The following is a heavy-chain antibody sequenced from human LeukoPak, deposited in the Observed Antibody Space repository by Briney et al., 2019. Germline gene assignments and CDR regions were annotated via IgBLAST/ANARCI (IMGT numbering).Heavy chain of an antibody. CDR2: LYKDGST. V-gene: IGHV3-53*01. Sequence: GGSLRLSCAASGFTVSSNYMNWVRQAPGKGLEWVSVLYKDGSTYYADSVKGRFTISRGNSKNTLYLQMSSLRAEDTAVYYCAKGSHDSGGYYTSRYYYYMDVWGKGTTVTVSS. J-gene: IGHJ6*03. D-gene: IGHD3-10*01. CDR1: GFTVSSNY. CDR3: AKGSHDSGGYYTSRYYYYMDV.